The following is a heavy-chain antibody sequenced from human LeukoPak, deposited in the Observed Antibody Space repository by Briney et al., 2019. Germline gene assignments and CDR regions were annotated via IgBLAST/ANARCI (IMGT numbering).Heavy chain of an antibody. Sequence: SETLSLTCAVYGGSFSGYYWSWIRQPPGKGLEWIGEINHSGSTNYNPSLKSRVTISVDTSKNQFSLKLSSVTAADTAVYYCARVGGSYDSYWGQGTLVTVSS. CDR3: ARVGGSYDSY. CDR2: INHSGST. CDR1: GGSFSGYY. D-gene: IGHD1-26*01. J-gene: IGHJ4*02. V-gene: IGHV4-34*01.